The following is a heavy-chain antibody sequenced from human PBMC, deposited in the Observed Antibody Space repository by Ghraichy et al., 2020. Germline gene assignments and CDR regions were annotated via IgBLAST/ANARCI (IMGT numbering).Heavy chain of an antibody. D-gene: IGHD1-7*01. CDR3: ARHVNGTPPFDY. CDR2: IRGKANNYAT. V-gene: IGHV3-73*01. Sequence: GSLRLSCAASGLTFSVSTMHWVRQASGKGLEWVGRIRGKANNYATEYSASVKGRFTMSRDDSKNTAYLQMNGLKVEDTAVYYCARHVNGTPPFDYWGRGTLVAVSS. J-gene: IGHJ4*02. CDR1: GLTFSVST.